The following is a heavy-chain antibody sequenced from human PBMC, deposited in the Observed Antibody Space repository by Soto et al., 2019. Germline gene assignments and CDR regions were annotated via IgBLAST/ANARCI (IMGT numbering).Heavy chain of an antibody. CDR1: GFSFSNYE. CDR2: ISSGGDTI. V-gene: IGHV3-48*03. D-gene: IGHD6-13*01. Sequence: GGSLRLSCAASGFSFSNYETNWVRQAPGKGLEWVAYISSGGDTIHYADSVRGRFTVSRDNARNSLSLQMNTLRVEDTALYYCARDRAAGGYWGQGTLVTVSS. J-gene: IGHJ4*02. CDR3: ARDRAAGGY.